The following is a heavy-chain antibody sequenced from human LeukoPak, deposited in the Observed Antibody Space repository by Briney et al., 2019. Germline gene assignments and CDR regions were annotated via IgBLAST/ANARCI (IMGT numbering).Heavy chain of an antibody. CDR1: GDSVSSKNGA. Sequence: SQTLSLTCAISGDSVSSKNGAWNWIRQSPSRGLEWLGRTYYRSKWYNDYAEFIQGRITINPDTSKNQFSLQLNSVTPEDTAVYFCARDLGTSGWYTFDYWGQGTLVTVSS. D-gene: IGHD6-19*01. CDR2: TYYRSKWYN. CDR3: ARDLGTSGWYTFDY. J-gene: IGHJ4*02. V-gene: IGHV6-1*01.